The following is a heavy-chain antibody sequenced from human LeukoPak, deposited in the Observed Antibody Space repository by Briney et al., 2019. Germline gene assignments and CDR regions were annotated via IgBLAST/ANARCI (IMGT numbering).Heavy chain of an antibody. Sequence: SGPTLVNPTQTLTLTCTFSGFSLSTSGVGVGWIRQPPGKALEWLALIYWDDDKRYSPSLKSRLTITKDTSKNQVVLTMTNMDPVDTATYYCAHSTGGPPDSSGWSFDAFDIWGQGTMVTVSS. J-gene: IGHJ3*02. CDR2: IYWDDDK. CDR1: GFSLSTSGVG. CDR3: AHSTGGPPDSSGWSFDAFDI. D-gene: IGHD6-19*01. V-gene: IGHV2-5*02.